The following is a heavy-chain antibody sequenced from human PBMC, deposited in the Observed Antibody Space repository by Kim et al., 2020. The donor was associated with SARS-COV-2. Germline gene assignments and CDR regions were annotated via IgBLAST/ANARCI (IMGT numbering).Heavy chain of an antibody. V-gene: IGHV4-39*01. Sequence: NPPPKSRVTLSADTSTHQFSLKLSSVTAADTAVYYCARGSSRAPRPFDPWGQGTLVTVSS. J-gene: IGHJ5*02. CDR3: ARGSSRAPRPFDP.